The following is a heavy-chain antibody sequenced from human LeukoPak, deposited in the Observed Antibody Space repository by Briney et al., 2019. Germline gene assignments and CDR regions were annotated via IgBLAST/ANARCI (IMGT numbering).Heavy chain of an antibody. V-gene: IGHV3-7*01. D-gene: IGHD3-10*01. CDR3: ATSEMVRGVEGY. Sequence: GGSLRLSCAASGFTFSSYGMHWVRQAPGKGLEWVANIKQDGSEKYYVDSVKGRFTISKDNAKNSLYLQMNSLRAEDTAVYYCATSEMVRGVEGYWGQGTLVTVSS. CDR1: GFTFSSYG. CDR2: IKQDGSEK. J-gene: IGHJ4*02.